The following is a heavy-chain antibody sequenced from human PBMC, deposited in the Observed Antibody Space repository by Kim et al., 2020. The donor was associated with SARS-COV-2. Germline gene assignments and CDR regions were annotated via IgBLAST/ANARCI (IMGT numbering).Heavy chain of an antibody. Sequence: GGSLRLSCAASGFTFDDYAMHWVRQAPGKGLEWVSGISWNSGSIGYADSVKGRFTISRDNAKNSLYLQMNSLRAEDTALYYCAKEYYYGSGSYSGHYYYG. J-gene: IGHJ6*01. V-gene: IGHV3-9*01. CDR2: ISWNSGSI. D-gene: IGHD3-10*01. CDR1: GFTFDDYA. CDR3: AKEYYYGSGSYSGHYYYG.